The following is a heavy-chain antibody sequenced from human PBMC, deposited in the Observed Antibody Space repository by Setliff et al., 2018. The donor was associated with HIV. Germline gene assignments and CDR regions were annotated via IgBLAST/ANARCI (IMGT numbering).Heavy chain of an antibody. Sequence: ASETLSLTCTVSGDSISSYYWNWIRQPPGKALEWIGYIYYGSTHYNPSFEGRVTISVDTSKNQFSLKLRSVTAADTAMYYCARRRCSAASCPDNSWNWLDPWGQGTLVTVSS. D-gene: IGHD2-15*01. CDR3: ARRRCSAASCPDNSWNWLDP. V-gene: IGHV4-59*08. CDR1: GDSISSYY. CDR2: IYYGST. J-gene: IGHJ5*02.